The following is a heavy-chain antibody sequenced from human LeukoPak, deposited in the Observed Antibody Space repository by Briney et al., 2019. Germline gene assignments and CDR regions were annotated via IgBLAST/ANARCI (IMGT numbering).Heavy chain of an antibody. D-gene: IGHD3-22*01. Sequence: ASVKVSCKSSGYTFTQYEIYWVRQAPGQRLECMGWIHPGNGNTKYSQKFQDRVTFTRDTSASATYMQLNSLRSEDTAVYYCARASGYYYAWGQGTLVTVSS. J-gene: IGHJ5*02. CDR3: ARASGYYYA. CDR1: GYTFTQYE. CDR2: IHPGNGNT. V-gene: IGHV1-3*01.